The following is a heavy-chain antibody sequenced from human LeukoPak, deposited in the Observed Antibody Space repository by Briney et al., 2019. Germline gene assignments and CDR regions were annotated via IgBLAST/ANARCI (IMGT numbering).Heavy chain of an antibody. CDR2: ISYDGSNK. D-gene: IGHD2-15*01. J-gene: IGHJ4*02. CDR1: GFTLSSYA. V-gene: IGHV3-30*04. CDR3: AREYIVVVVAATVPGY. Sequence: GGSLRLSCAASGFTLSSYAMHWVRQAPGKGLEWVAVISYDGSNKYYADSVKGRFTISRDNSKNTLYLQMNSLRAEDTAVYYCAREYIVVVVAATVPGYWGQGTLVTVSS.